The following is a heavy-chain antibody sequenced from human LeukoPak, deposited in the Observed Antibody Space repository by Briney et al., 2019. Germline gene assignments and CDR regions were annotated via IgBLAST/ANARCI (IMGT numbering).Heavy chain of an antibody. V-gene: IGHV3-23*01. CDR2: ISGSGGST. D-gene: IGHD3-22*01. CDR1: GFTFSSYA. Sequence: GGSLRLSCAAPGFTFSSYAMSWVRQAPGKGLEWVSAISGSGGSTYYAESVKGRFTISRDNSKNTLYLQMNSLRAEDTAVYYCAKDQIVVTEYFQHWGQGTLVTVSS. CDR3: AKDQIVVTEYFQH. J-gene: IGHJ1*01.